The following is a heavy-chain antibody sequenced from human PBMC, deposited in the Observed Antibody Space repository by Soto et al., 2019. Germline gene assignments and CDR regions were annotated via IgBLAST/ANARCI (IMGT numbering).Heavy chain of an antibody. D-gene: IGHD2-21*01. V-gene: IGHV3-21*01. CDR3: ASRPSGDPLYYYYYMDV. Sequence: GGSLRLSCAASGFTFSSYSMNWVRQAPGKGLEWVSSISSSSSYIYYADSVKGRFTISRDNAKNSLYLQMNSLRAEDTAVYYCASRPSGDPLYYYYYMDVWGKGTTVTVSS. J-gene: IGHJ6*03. CDR2: ISSSSSYI. CDR1: GFTFSSYS.